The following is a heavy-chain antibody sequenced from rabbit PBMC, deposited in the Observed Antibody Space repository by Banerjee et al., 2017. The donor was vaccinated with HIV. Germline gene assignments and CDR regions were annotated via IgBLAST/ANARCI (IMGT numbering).Heavy chain of an antibody. J-gene: IGHJ3*01. CDR1: GFDFSSYG. CDR3: ARAGYADYGGATGLDL. V-gene: IGHV1S39*01. Sequence: QEQLVESGGGLVQPGGSLKLSCKASGFDFSSYGVSWVRQAPGKGLEWIGCISTGDGTTLYASWVKGRFTISKTSSTTVTLQMTSLTAADTATYFCARAGYADYGGATGLDLWGQGTLVTVS. D-gene: IGHD6-1*01. CDR2: ISTGDGTT.